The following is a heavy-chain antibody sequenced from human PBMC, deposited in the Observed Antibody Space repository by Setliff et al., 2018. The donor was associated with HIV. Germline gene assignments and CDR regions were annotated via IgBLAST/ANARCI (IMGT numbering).Heavy chain of an antibody. CDR2: TIPILGIS. D-gene: IGHD3-10*01. CDR3: ARESGREFGEIRG. J-gene: IGHJ4*02. CDR1: GGTLSSYA. Sequence: ASVKVSCKASGGTLSSYAISWVRQAPGQGLEWMGGTIPILGISNYAQKFQGRVTITADKSTSTAYMELSSLRSEDTAVYYCARESGREFGEIRGWGQGTLVTVSS. V-gene: IGHV1-69*10.